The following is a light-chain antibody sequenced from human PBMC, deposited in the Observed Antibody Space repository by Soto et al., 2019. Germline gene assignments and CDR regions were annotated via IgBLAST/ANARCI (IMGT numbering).Light chain of an antibody. J-gene: IGKJ4*01. Sequence: IVMTQSPATLSVSPGERATLSCRASQSIMFSLAWYQPKPGQAPRLLISGASTRATGIPARFSGSGSGKEFTLTISSLQSEDFAVYYCQQYYDWPPLTFGGGTKVEIK. CDR2: GAS. V-gene: IGKV3-15*01. CDR1: QSIMFS. CDR3: QQYYDWPPLT.